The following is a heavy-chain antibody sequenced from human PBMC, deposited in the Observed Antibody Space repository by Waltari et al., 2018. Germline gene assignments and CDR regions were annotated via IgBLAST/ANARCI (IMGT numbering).Heavy chain of an antibody. CDR3: ARGGWSGYYYYYYYMDV. CDR1: GGSFSGYY. J-gene: IGHJ6*03. V-gene: IGHV4-34*01. Sequence: QVQLQQWGAGLLKPSETLSLTCAVYGGSFSGYYWSWIRQPPGKGLEWIGEINHSGRTNYNPSLKSRVTISVDTSKNQFSLKLSSVTAADTAVYYCARGGWSGYYYYYYYMDVWGKGTTVTVSS. CDR2: INHSGRT. D-gene: IGHD3-3*01.